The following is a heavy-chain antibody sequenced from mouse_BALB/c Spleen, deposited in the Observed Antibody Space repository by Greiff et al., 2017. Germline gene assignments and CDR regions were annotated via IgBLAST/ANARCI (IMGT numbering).Heavy chain of an antibody. V-gene: IGHV1S81*02. CDR2: INPSNGRT. CDR1: GYTFTSYW. Sequence: QVQLQQPGAELVKPGASVKLSCKASGYTFTSYWMHWVKQRPGQGLEWIGEINPSNGRTNYNEKFKSKATLTVDKSSSTAYMQLSSLTSEDSAVYYCARSTMITAWFATGAKGLWSLSLQ. J-gene: IGHJ3*01. CDR3: ARSTMITAWFAT. D-gene: IGHD2-4*01.